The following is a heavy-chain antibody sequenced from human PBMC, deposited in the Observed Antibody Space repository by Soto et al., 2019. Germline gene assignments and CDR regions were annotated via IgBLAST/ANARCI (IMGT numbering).Heavy chain of an antibody. Sequence: SVKVSCKASGGTFSSYAISWVRQAPGQGLEWMGGIIPIFGTANYAQKFQGRVTITADESTSTAYMELSSLRSEDTAVYYCAREQYDILTGYYLGVFDYWGQGTLVTVSS. CDR3: AREQYDILTGYYLGVFDY. CDR2: IIPIFGTA. D-gene: IGHD3-9*01. V-gene: IGHV1-69*13. J-gene: IGHJ4*02. CDR1: GGTFSSYA.